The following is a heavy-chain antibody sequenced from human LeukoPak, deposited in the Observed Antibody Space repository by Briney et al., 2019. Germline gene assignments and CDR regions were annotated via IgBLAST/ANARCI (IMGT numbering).Heavy chain of an antibody. J-gene: IGHJ4*02. Sequence: PGGSLRLSCITSGFAFSTYGMHWVRQAPGKGLEWVALKWNDGSKTYHAESVKDRFTISRDNSQNTLYLQMNSLRHEDTAVYYCARGPWLVSDITSFDYWGQGTLVTVSS. D-gene: IGHD5-18*01. CDR2: KWNDGSKT. CDR1: GFAFSTYG. V-gene: IGHV3-33*01. CDR3: ARGPWLVSDITSFDY.